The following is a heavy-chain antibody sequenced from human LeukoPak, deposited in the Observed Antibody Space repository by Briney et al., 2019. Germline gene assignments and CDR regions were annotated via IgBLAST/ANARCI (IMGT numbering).Heavy chain of an antibody. J-gene: IGHJ5*02. CDR3: AGITMNWFDP. CDR1: GYTFTGYY. D-gene: IGHD3-3*01. V-gene: IGHV1-2*02. Sequence: ASVKVSCKASGYTFTGYYMHWVRQAPGQGLEWMGWINPNSGGTNYAQKFQGRVTMTRDTSISTAYMELRSLRFDDTAVYYCAGITMNWFDPWGQGTLVTVSS. CDR2: INPNSGGT.